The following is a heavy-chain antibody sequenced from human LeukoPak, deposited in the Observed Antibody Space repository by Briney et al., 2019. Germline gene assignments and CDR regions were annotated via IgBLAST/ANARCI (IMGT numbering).Heavy chain of an antibody. J-gene: IGHJ4*02. V-gene: IGHV4-39*01. CDR1: GGSISSSSYY. D-gene: IGHD1-26*01. CDR2: FFYTGTT. Sequence: SETLSLTCTVFGGSISSSSYYWGWIRQPPGEGAEWVGTFFYTGTTYDNPSVKIRVTMSVDTSKNLSSLKLNSVTAADTAVYYCARLSASYYGTVYYWGQGTLVTVSS. CDR3: ARLSASYYGTVYY.